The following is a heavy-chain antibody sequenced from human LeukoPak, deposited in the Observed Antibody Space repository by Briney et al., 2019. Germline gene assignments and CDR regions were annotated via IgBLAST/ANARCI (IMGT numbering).Heavy chain of an antibody. CDR2: IYYSGST. V-gene: IGHV4-59*08. CDR1: GDSISSYY. J-gene: IGHJ6*03. CDR3: ARQVKVRDYGDYYYMDV. D-gene: IGHD4-17*01. Sequence: PSETLSLTCTVSGDSISSYYWSWIRQPPGKGLEWIGYIYYSGSTNYNPSLKSRVTISVDTSKNQFSLKLSSVTAADTAVYYCARQVKVRDYGDYYYMDVWGKGTTVTISS.